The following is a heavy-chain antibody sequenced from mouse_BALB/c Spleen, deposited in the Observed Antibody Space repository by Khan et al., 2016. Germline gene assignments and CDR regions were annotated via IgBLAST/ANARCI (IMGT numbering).Heavy chain of an antibody. Sequence: QVQLKESGPGLVAPSQTLSITCTVSGFSFTGHGVNWVRQPPGKGLEWLGMIWGDGRTDYNSALKSRLTIIKDNSESQVFLKMNSLQTDDTATYYCARDGETGWYFDVWGAGTTVAVSS. CDR3: ARDGETGWYFDV. CDR2: IWGDGRT. CDR1: GFSFTGHG. V-gene: IGHV2-6-7*01. J-gene: IGHJ1*01.